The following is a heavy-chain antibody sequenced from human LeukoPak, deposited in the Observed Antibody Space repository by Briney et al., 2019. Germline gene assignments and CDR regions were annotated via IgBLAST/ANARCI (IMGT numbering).Heavy chain of an antibody. CDR1: GFTFEDYA. CDR3: ARVGRDRGFDI. V-gene: IGHV3-49*03. Sequence: GGSLRLSCTSSGFTFEDYALTWLRQAPGKGLEWLGSIRTKFYGGAADYAASVKDRFTISRDDYKNIAYLQMDGLKSEDTALYYCARVGRDRGFDIWGQGTAVTVSS. CDR2: IRTKFYGGAA. J-gene: IGHJ3*02. D-gene: IGHD3-10*01.